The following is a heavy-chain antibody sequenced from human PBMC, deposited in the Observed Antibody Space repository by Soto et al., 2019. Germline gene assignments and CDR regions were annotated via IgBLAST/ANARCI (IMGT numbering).Heavy chain of an antibody. V-gene: IGHV1-3*01. Sequence: GASLKVSCKASGYTFTNYAMHWVRQAPGQRLEWMGWINAGNGNTKYSQKFQGRVTITRDTSASTAYMELSSLRSEDTAVYYCARDAGGWYQLLSPWFDPWGQGTLVTVSS. CDR1: GYTFTNYA. D-gene: IGHD2-2*01. CDR3: ARDAGGWYQLLSPWFDP. CDR2: INAGNGNT. J-gene: IGHJ5*02.